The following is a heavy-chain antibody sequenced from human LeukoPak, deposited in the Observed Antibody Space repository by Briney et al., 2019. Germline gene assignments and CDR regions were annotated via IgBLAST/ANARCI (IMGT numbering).Heavy chain of an antibody. CDR1: GFTFSSYS. J-gene: IGHJ4*02. CDR3: ARDRSPGDY. CDR2: ISSSSSYI. D-gene: IGHD6-13*01. Sequence: GGSLRLSCAASGFTFSSYSRNWVRQAPGKGLEWVSSISSSSSYIYYAHSVKGRFTISRDNAKNSLYLQMNSLRAEDTAVYYCARDRSPGDYWGQGTLVTVSS. V-gene: IGHV3-21*01.